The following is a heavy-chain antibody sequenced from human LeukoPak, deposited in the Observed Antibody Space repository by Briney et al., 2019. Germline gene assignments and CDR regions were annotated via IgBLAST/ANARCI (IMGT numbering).Heavy chain of an antibody. CDR2: MNPNSGNT. CDR3: ARAANWNDDDWFDP. CDR1: GYTFASYY. V-gene: IGHV1-8*02. J-gene: IGHJ5*02. Sequence: VASVKVSCKASGYTFASYYMHWVRQATGQGLEWMGWMNPNSGNTGYAQKFQGRVTMTRNTSISTAYMELRSLRSEDTAVYYCARAANWNDDDWFDPWGQGTLVTVSS. D-gene: IGHD1-1*01.